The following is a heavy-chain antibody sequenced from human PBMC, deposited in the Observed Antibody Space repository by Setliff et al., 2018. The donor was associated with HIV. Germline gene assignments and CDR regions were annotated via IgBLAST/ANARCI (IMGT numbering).Heavy chain of an antibody. CDR3: AISYYYGSGIPGYYFDY. V-gene: IGHV4-59*05. Sequence: LSLTCTVSGDSISSHYWSWIRQPPGKGLEWIGSIYCSGSTYYNPPLKSRVTISVDTSKNQFSLKLSSVTAADTAVYYCAISYYYGSGIPGYYFDYWGQGTLVTVSS. CDR1: GDSISSHY. D-gene: IGHD3-10*01. J-gene: IGHJ4*02. CDR2: IYCSGST.